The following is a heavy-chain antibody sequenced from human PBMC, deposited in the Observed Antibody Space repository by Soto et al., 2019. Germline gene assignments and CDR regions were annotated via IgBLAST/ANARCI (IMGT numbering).Heavy chain of an antibody. CDR3: ASDRSTHDY. J-gene: IGHJ4*02. V-gene: IGHV1-18*01. CDR2: ISAYNGNT. D-gene: IGHD1-1*01. Sequence: QGQLVQSGVEVKKPGASVKVSCKASGYTFTDYGISWVRQAPGQGLEWMGWISAYNGNTNYAQNLQDRVTMTTDTSTSTAYMELRSLRSDDTAVYSCASDRSTHDYWGQGTLIAVSS. CDR1: GYTFTDYG.